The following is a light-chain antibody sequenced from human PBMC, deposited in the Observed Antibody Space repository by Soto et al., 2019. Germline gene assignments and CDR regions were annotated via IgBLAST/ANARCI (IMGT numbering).Light chain of an antibody. V-gene: IGLV2-23*01. CDR1: SSDVGSYNL. CDR3: CSYAGTHYV. Sequence: QSALTQPASVSGSPGQSITISCTGTSSDVGSYNLVSWYQQHPGKAPKLMIYEGSKRPSGGSNRFSGSKSGNTASLTISGLQAEDEADYYCCSYAGTHYVFGTGTKVTVL. J-gene: IGLJ1*01. CDR2: EGS.